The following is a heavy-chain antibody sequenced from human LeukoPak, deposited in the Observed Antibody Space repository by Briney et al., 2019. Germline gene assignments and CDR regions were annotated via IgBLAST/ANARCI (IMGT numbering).Heavy chain of an antibody. CDR2: INPSGGST. J-gene: IGHJ5*02. CDR3: ARDLDSSGWFTQGVDP. V-gene: IGHV1-46*01. D-gene: IGHD6-19*01. Sequence: ASVKVSCKASGYTFTSYYMHWVRQAPGQGLEWMGIINPSGGSTSYAQKFQGRVTMTRDTSTSTVYMELSSLRSEDTAVYYCARDLDSSGWFTQGVDPWGQGTLVTVSS. CDR1: GYTFTSYY.